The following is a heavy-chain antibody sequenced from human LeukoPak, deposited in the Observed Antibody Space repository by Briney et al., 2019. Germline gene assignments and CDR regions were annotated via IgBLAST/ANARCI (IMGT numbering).Heavy chain of an antibody. D-gene: IGHD3-10*01. CDR2: INWNGGST. V-gene: IGHV3-20*04. CDR1: GFTFDDYG. CDR3: ARDTYYYGSGSSVDY. J-gene: IGHJ4*02. Sequence: GGSLRLSCAASGFTFDDYGMSWVRQAPGKGLEWVSGINWNGGSTGYADSAKGRFTISRDNAKNSLYLQMNSLRAEDTALYYCARDTYYYGSGSSVDYWGQGTLVTVSS.